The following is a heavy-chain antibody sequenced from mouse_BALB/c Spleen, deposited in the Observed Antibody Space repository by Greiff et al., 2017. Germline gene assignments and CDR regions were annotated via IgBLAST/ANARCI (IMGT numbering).Heavy chain of an antibody. D-gene: IGHD1-1*01. CDR2: INSNGGST. V-gene: IGHV5-6-2*01. CDR3: ARHLYYYGSSYGGFAY. J-gene: IGHJ3*01. Sequence: DVKLVESGGGLVKLGGSLKLSCAASGFTFSSYYMSWVRQTPEKRLELVAAINSNGGSTYYPDTVKGRFTISRDNAKNTLYLQMSSLKSEDTALYYCARHLYYYGSSYGGFAYWGQGTLVTVSA. CDR1: GFTFSSYY.